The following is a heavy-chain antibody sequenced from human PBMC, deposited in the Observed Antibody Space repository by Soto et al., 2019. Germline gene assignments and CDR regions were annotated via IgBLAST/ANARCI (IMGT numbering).Heavy chain of an antibody. J-gene: IGHJ4*02. CDR2: IIYIGVST. V-gene: IGHV3-23*01. Sequence: XGSLKPSFADAGFTFSGYAMTWVRQAPGRGLEWVSAIIYIGVSTYYADSVKGTLTISKDSSENNLYMKSNSLKVEDTDVYYCARTRGYSDYDLDYWGQGTLVTVSS. CDR3: ARTRGYSDYDLDY. D-gene: IGHD5-12*01. CDR1: GFTFSGYA.